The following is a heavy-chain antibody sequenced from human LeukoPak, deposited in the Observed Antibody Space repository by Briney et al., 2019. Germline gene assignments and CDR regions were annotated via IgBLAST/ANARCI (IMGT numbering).Heavy chain of an antibody. CDR3: VRDIQWRFDP. V-gene: IGHV1-18*01. D-gene: IGHD2-21*01. Sequence: ASVRVSCKASGYIFTTYGISWVRQAPGQGLEWMGWISTNKGNTNYAQRLQGRVTMAADTSTSTAYMELRSLRSDDTAIYYCVRDIQWRFDPWGQGTLVTVSS. J-gene: IGHJ5*02. CDR1: GYIFTTYG. CDR2: ISTNKGNT.